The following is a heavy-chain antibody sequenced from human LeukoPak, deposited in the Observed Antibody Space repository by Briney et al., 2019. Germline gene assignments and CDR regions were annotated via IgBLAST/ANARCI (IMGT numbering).Heavy chain of an antibody. J-gene: IGHJ4*02. CDR2: IYYSGST. CDR3: ARLRAVVDY. CDR1: GGSISSSSYY. V-gene: IGHV4-39*01. Sequence: PSETLSLACTVSGGSISSSSYYWGWIRQPPGKGLEWIGSIYYSGSTYYNPSLKSRVTISVDTSKNQFSLKLSSVTAADTAVYYCARLRAVVDYWGQGTLVTASS.